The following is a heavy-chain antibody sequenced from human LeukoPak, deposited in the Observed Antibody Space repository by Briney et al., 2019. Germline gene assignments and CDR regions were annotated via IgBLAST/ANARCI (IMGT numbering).Heavy chain of an antibody. V-gene: IGHV3-23*01. CDR2: ISGSGSST. Sequence: PGGSLRLSCAASGFTFSSYAMSWVRQAPGKGLEWVSVISGSGSSTYYADSVKGRFTISRDNSKNTLYLQMNSLRAEDTAVYYCAKGHYVSGSYYLEWGQGTLVTVSS. D-gene: IGHD1-26*01. CDR3: AKGHYVSGSYYLE. J-gene: IGHJ4*02. CDR1: GFTFSSYA.